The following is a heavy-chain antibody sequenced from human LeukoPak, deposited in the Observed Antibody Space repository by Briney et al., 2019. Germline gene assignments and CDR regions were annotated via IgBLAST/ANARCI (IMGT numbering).Heavy chain of an antibody. CDR3: ARAGDIAQLFRISDY. V-gene: IGHV1-46*01. CDR2: INPGGGST. Sequence: ASVKVSCKASGYTFTSYYMHWVRQAPGQGLEWMGIINPGGGSTSYAQKFQGRVTMTRDTSTSTVYMELSSLRSEDTAVYYCARAGDIAQLFRISDYWGQGTLVAVSS. J-gene: IGHJ4*02. CDR1: GYTFTSYY. D-gene: IGHD2-15*01.